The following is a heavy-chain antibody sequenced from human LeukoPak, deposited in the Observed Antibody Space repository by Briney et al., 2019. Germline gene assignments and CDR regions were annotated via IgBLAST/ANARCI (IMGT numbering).Heavy chain of an antibody. Sequence: SETLSLTCAVYGGSFSGYYWGWIRQPPGKGLEWIGEINHSGSTNYNPSLKSRVTISVDTSKNQFSLKLSSVTAADTAVYYCARGGPSGYYGSGSYYPKRGWFDPWGQGTLVTVSS. V-gene: IGHV4-34*01. J-gene: IGHJ5*02. D-gene: IGHD3-10*01. CDR2: INHSGST. CDR3: ARGGPSGYYGSGSYYPKRGWFDP. CDR1: GGSFSGYY.